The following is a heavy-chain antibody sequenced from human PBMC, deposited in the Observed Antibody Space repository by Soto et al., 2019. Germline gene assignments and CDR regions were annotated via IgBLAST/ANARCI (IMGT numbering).Heavy chain of an antibody. CDR3: ASVYAAAGPTDDAFDI. CDR2: IYYSGST. J-gene: IGHJ3*02. D-gene: IGHD6-13*01. V-gene: IGHV4-31*03. CDR1: GGSISSGGYY. Sequence: QVQLQESGPGLVKPSQTLSLTCTVSGGSISSGGYYWSWIRQHPGKGLEWIGYIYYSGSTYYNPSLKSRVTISVDTSKNQFSLKLSSVTAADTAVYYCASVYAAAGPTDDAFDIWGQGTMVTVSS.